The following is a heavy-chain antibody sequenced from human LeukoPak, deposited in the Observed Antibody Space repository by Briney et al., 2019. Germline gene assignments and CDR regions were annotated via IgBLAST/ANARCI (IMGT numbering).Heavy chain of an antibody. Sequence: GGSLRLSCAGSGFSFSTYSINWVRQAPGKGLEWVSSISSSSSYIYYADSVKGRFTISRDNDKNSLYLQMNSLRAEDTAVYYCAREDYYGSGHFDYWGQGTLVTVSS. D-gene: IGHD3-10*01. V-gene: IGHV3-21*01. J-gene: IGHJ4*02. CDR1: GFSFSTYS. CDR2: ISSSSSYI. CDR3: AREDYYGSGHFDY.